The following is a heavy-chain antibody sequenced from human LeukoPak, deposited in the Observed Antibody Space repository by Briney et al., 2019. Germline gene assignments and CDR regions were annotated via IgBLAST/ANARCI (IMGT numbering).Heavy chain of an antibody. D-gene: IGHD3-9*01. J-gene: IGHJ3*02. Sequence: GGSLRLSCAASGFTFSSYWMSWVRQAPGKGLEWVSSISSSSSYIYYADSVKGRFTISRDNAKNSLYLQMNSLRAEDTAVYYCARTLDYDILTGYLPGRAFDIWGQGTMVTVSS. CDR2: ISSSSSYI. V-gene: IGHV3-21*01. CDR1: GFTFSSYW. CDR3: ARTLDYDILTGYLPGRAFDI.